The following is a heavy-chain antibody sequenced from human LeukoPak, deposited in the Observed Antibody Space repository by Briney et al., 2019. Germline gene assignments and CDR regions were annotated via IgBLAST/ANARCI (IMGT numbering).Heavy chain of an antibody. J-gene: IGHJ3*02. CDR1: GFTFSNAW. CDR2: IKSKTDGGTT. CDR3: TTDCTTMVRGVICAFDI. Sequence: PGGPLRLSCAASGFTFSNAWMSWVRQAPGKGLEWVGRIKSKTDGGTTDYAAPVKGRFTISRDDSKNTLYLQMNSLKTKDTAVYYCTTDCTTMVRGVICAFDIWGQGTMVTVSS. D-gene: IGHD3-10*01. V-gene: IGHV3-15*01.